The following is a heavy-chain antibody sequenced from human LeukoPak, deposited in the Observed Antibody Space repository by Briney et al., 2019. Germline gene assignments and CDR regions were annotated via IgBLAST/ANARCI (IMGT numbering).Heavy chain of an antibody. CDR3: ARDLQLVLDY. CDR2: IWYDGGNK. CDR1: GFTFSSYR. D-gene: IGHD6-13*01. J-gene: IGHJ4*02. V-gene: IGHV3-33*01. Sequence: GRSLRLSCAASGFTFSSYRMHWVRQAPGKGLEWVAVIWYDGGNKYYADSVKGRFTISRDNSKNTLYLQMNSLRAEDTAVYYCARDLQLVLDYWGQGTLVTVSS.